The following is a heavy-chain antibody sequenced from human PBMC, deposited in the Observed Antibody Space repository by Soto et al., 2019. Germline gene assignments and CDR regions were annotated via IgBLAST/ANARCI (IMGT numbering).Heavy chain of an antibody. J-gene: IGHJ6*02. Sequence: ASVKVSCKASGYTFTSYAMHWVRQAPGQRLEWMGWTNAGNGNTKYSQKFQGRVTITRDTSASTAYMELSSLRSEDTAVYYCARRGDYVNYYYGMDVWGQGTTVTVSS. CDR2: TNAGNGNT. D-gene: IGHD4-17*01. CDR3: ARRGDYVNYYYGMDV. CDR1: GYTFTSYA. V-gene: IGHV1-3*01.